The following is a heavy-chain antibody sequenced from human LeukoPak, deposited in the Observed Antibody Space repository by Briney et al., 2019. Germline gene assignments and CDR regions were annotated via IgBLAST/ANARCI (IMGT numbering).Heavy chain of an antibody. CDR3: AGLATRITMVRGVTRNWFDP. Sequence: PSETLSLTCTVSGGSISSYYWSWIRQPPGKGLEWIGYIYYSGSTNYNPSLKSRVTISLATSMNQFSLKLSSVTAADTAVYYCAGLATRITMVRGVTRNWFDPRRQATMVTVCS. CDR1: GGSISSYY. CDR2: IYYSGST. V-gene: IGHV4-59*12. J-gene: IGHJ5*02. D-gene: IGHD3-10*01.